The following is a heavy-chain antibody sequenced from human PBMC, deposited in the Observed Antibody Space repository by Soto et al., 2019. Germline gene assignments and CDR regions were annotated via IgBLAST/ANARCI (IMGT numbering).Heavy chain of an antibody. Sequence: ASVKVSCKASGNTFTSSYIHWVRQAPGQGLEWMGIINPSGGSTNYAQKFQGRVIMTRDTSTSTVYMDLSSLRSEDTAVYYCARGQYYFDSWGQGTLVTVSS. CDR1: GNTFTSSY. J-gene: IGHJ4*02. CDR3: ARGQYYFDS. V-gene: IGHV1-46*01. CDR2: INPSGGST.